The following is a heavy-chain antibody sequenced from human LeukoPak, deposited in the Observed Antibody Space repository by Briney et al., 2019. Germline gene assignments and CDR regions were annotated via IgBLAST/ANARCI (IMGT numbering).Heavy chain of an antibody. CDR2: INPSGGST. CDR3: ARGPKSPIAVAGIVDY. Sequence: ASVKVSCKASGYTFTSYYMHWVRQAPGQGLEWMGLINPSGGSTSYAQKFQGRVTMTMDMSTSTVYMELSSLRSKDTAVYYCARGPKSPIAVAGIVDYWGQGTLVTVSS. J-gene: IGHJ4*02. D-gene: IGHD6-19*01. CDR1: GYTFTSYY. V-gene: IGHV1-46*01.